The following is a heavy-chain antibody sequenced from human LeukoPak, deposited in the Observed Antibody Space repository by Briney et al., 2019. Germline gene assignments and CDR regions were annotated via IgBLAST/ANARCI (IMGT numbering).Heavy chain of an antibody. CDR3: ARMGVGWYSSGSTHPGYFDY. V-gene: IGHV4-34*01. J-gene: IGHJ4*02. CDR1: GGSFSGYY. Sequence: SETLSLTCAVYGGSFSGYYWSWIRQPPGKGLEWIGEINHSGSTNYNPSLKSRVTISVDTSKNQFSLKLSSVTAADTAVYYCARMGVGWYSSGSTHPGYFDYWGQGTLVTVSS. CDR2: INHSGST. D-gene: IGHD6-19*01.